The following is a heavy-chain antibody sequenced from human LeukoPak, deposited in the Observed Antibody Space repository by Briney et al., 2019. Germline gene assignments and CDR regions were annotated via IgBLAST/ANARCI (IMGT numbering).Heavy chain of an antibody. V-gene: IGHV3-33*06. D-gene: IGHD3-3*01. CDR2: IWYDGSNK. CDR3: AKGKQYLEWLPDS. CDR1: GFTFSSYG. J-gene: IGHJ4*02. Sequence: AGGSLRLSCAASGFTFSSYGMHWVRQAPGKGLEWVAVIWYDGSNKYYADSVKGRFTISRDNSKNTLYLQMNSLRADDTAVYYCAKGKQYLEWLPDSWGQGTLVTVSS.